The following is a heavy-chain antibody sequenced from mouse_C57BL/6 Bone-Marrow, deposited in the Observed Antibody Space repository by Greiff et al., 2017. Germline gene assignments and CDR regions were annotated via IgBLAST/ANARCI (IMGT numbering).Heavy chain of an antibody. CDR1: GFTFSSYG. D-gene: IGHD3-2*02. CDR2: ISSGGSYT. CDR3: ARRGRRTAQATNYFDY. V-gene: IGHV5-6*01. J-gene: IGHJ2*01. Sequence: EVHLVESGGDLVKPGGSLKLSCAASGFTFSSYGMSWVRQTPDKRLEWVATISSGGSYTYYPDSVKGRFTISRANAKNTLYLQMSSLKSEDTAMYYCARRGRRTAQATNYFDYWGQGTTLTVSS.